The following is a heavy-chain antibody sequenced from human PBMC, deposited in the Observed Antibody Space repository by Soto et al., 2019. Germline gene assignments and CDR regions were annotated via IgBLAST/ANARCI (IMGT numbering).Heavy chain of an antibody. J-gene: IGHJ4*02. Sequence: GGSLRLSCAASGFIFANYAMSWVRQAPGKGLEWVSGISGSGGSTYYADSVKGRFTISRDNSKSTLFLQMNSLSAEDTAIYYCVKDLPLLTTYYDLWSGYYGDYWGQGTLVTVSS. V-gene: IGHV3-23*01. CDR2: ISGSGGST. CDR3: VKDLPLLTTYYDLWSGYYGDY. D-gene: IGHD3-3*01. CDR1: GFIFANYA.